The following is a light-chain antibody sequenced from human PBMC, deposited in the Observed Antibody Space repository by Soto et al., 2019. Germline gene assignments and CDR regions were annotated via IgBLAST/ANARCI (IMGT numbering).Light chain of an antibody. CDR1: QSISSW. CDR3: QQSYSTPWT. CDR2: DAS. Sequence: DIQITQPPSTLSASVGDRPPITCPASQSISSWLAWYQQKPGKPPKLLIYDASSLERGVPSRFSGSGSGTDFTLTITSLQPEDFAMYYCQQSYSTPWTFGQGTKVDIK. J-gene: IGKJ1*01. V-gene: IGKV1-5*01.